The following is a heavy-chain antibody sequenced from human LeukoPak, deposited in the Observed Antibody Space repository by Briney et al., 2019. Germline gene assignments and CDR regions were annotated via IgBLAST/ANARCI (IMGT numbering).Heavy chain of an antibody. CDR2: INSDGSST. J-gene: IGHJ4*02. V-gene: IGHV3-74*01. CDR1: GFTLSSYW. CDR3: ARGNSHSFDY. Sequence: GGSLRLSCAASGFTLSSYWMHWVRHTPGKGPVWVSRINSDGSSTSYADSVKGRFTISRDNAKNTLYLQMNSLRAEDTAVYYCARGNSHSFDYWGKGALVTVSP. D-gene: IGHD4-11*01.